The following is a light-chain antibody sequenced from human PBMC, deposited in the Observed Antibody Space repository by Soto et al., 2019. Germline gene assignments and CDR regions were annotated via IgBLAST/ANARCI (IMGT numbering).Light chain of an antibody. CDR1: QSLLYSSNNKNY. V-gene: IGKV4-1*01. CDR3: QQYYGTPPWT. CDR2: WAS. J-gene: IGKJ1*01. Sequence: DIVMTQSPDSLAVSLGERATINCKSSQSLLYSSNNKNYLSWFQQKPGQPPKLLIYWASTRESGVPDRFSGSGSGTDFTLTISSLQAEDVAVYYCQQYYGTPPWTFGQGTKVKIK.